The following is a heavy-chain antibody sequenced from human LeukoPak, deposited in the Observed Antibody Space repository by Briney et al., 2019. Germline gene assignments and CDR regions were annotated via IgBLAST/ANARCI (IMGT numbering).Heavy chain of an antibody. CDR3: ARDPLRGWGDYFDY. D-gene: IGHD3-10*01. CDR2: ISYNGDTS. J-gene: IGHJ4*02. CDR1: GFTFSRYP. Sequence: GESLRLSCAASGFTFSRYPMHWVRQAPGKGLEWVAVISYNGDTSYYANSVKGRFTISRDSSRNTLYLQMDSLRYENTAVYYCARDPLRGWGDYFDYWGQGTLVTVSS. V-gene: IGHV3-30-3*01.